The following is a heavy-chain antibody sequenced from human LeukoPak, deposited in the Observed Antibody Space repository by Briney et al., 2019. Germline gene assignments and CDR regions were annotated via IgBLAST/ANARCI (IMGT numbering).Heavy chain of an antibody. CDR1: GGPIISHY. Sequence: SETLSLTCSVSGGPIISHYWSWIRQPPGKGLEWIGYISNSGSTDYNPSLRSRVTISIDTYKGQFYLELSSVTAADTAVYYCARVTLSGVLRFLEWPDAFDIWGQGTMVTVSS. D-gene: IGHD3-3*01. J-gene: IGHJ3*02. CDR2: ISNSGST. CDR3: ARVTLSGVLRFLEWPDAFDI. V-gene: IGHV4-59*11.